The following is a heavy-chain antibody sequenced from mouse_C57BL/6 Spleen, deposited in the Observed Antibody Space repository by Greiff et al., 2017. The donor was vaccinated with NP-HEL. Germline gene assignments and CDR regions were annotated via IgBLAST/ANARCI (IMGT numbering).Heavy chain of an antibody. CDR3: ARGGYGRFYFDV. Sequence: VQLQQPGAELVKPGASVKLSCKASGYTFTSYWMQWVNQRPGQGLEWIGEIDPSDSYTNYNPKFKGKGTLTVDTTSSTAYMQLSILTAEDSAVYYCARGGYGRFYFDVWGTGTTVTVSS. D-gene: IGHD1-2*01. J-gene: IGHJ1*03. CDR2: IDPSDSYT. CDR1: GYTFTSYW. V-gene: IGHV1-50*01.